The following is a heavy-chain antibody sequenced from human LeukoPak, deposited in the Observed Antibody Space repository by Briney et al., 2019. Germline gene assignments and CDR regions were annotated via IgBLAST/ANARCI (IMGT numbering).Heavy chain of an antibody. CDR2: INPSGGST. J-gene: IGHJ4*02. CDR3: ARGSDYDILTGYYWAPPSHYFDY. Sequence: AASVKVSCKASGYTFTSYYMHWVRQAPGQGPEWMGIINPSGGSTSYAQKFQGRVTMTRDTSTSTVYMELSSLRSEDTAVYYCARGSDYDILTGYYWAPPSHYFDYWGQGTLVTVSS. CDR1: GYTFTSYY. V-gene: IGHV1-46*03. D-gene: IGHD3-9*01.